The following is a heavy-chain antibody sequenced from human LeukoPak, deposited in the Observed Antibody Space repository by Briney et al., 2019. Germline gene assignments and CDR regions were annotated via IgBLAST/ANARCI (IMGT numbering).Heavy chain of an antibody. CDR1: GGSISSGSYY. J-gene: IGHJ5*02. CDR3: ARGTSGGELLLKKRYNWFDP. D-gene: IGHD1-26*01. Sequence: KPSETLSLTCTVSGGSISSGSYYWSWIRQPAGKGLEWIGRIYTSGSTNYNPSLKSRVTISVDTSKNQFSLKLGSVTAADTAVYYCARGTSGGELLLKKRYNWFDPWGQGTLVTVSS. CDR2: IYTSGST. V-gene: IGHV4-61*02.